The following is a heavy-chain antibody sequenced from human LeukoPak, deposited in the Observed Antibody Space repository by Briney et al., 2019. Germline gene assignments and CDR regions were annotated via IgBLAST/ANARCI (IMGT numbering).Heavy chain of an antibody. D-gene: IGHD7-27*01. CDR2: ISSSSSYV. CDR3: ASQLTGDDAFDI. Sequence: GGSLRLSCAASGFTFSSYSMNWVRQAPGKGLEWVSSISSSSSYVYYADSVKGRFTISRDNAKNSLYLQMNSLRAEDTAVYYCASQLTGDDAFDIWGQGTMVTVSS. CDR1: GFTFSSYS. V-gene: IGHV3-21*01. J-gene: IGHJ3*02.